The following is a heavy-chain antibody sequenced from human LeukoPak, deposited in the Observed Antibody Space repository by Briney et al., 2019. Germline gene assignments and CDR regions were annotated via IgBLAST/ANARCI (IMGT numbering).Heavy chain of an antibody. J-gene: IGHJ4*02. D-gene: IGHD4-17*01. Sequence: LGGSLRLSCAASGFSFISYGMHWVRRAPGKGLEWVGVISDDGRSKDYADSVKGRFTISRDNSKDTLYLQMNSLRDEDTAVYYCAKRPSDYGDYVSYFDYWGQGTLVTVSS. V-gene: IGHV3-30*18. CDR3: AKRPSDYGDYVSYFDY. CDR2: ISDDGRSK. CDR1: GFSFISYG.